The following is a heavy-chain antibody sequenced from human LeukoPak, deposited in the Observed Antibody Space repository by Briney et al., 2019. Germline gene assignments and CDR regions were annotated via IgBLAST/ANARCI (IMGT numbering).Heavy chain of an antibody. J-gene: IGHJ4*02. CDR1: GGSISSGGYY. CDR2: INHSGST. V-gene: IGHV4-39*07. D-gene: IGHD3-22*01. Sequence: SETLSLTCTVSGGSISSGGYYWSWIRQPPGKGLEWIGEINHSGSTNYNPSLKSRVTISVDTSKNQFSLKLSSVTAADTAVYYCARGRGIVVLWGQGTLVTVSS. CDR3: ARGRGIVVL.